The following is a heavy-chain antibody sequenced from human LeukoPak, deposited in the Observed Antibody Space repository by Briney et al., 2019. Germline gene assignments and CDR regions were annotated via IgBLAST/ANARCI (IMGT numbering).Heavy chain of an antibody. CDR2: INPNSGGT. CDR3: ATQATSGWHFS. CDR1: GYTFTGYY. D-gene: IGHD6-19*01. V-gene: IGHV1-2*02. J-gene: IGHJ5*02. Sequence: ASVKVSCKASGYTFTGYYMHWVRQTPGQGPEWMGWINPNSGGTNYAQKFQGRVTMTRDTSLSTVYMELSRLRSDDTAVYYCATQATSGWHFSWGQGTLVTVSS.